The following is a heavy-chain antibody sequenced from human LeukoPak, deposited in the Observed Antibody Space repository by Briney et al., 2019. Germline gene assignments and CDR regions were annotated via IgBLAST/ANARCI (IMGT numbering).Heavy chain of an antibody. CDR1: GFTLSSYW. Sequence: PGRSLRLSCVASGFTLSSYWMNWVRQAPGKGLEWVANIKEDGSEKYYVDSVKGRFTISRDNAKNSLYLQMNTLRAEDAAVYYCARTRDGYNTNWFDLWGQGTLVTVS. V-gene: IGHV3-7*01. D-gene: IGHD5-24*01. J-gene: IGHJ5*02. CDR3: ARTRDGYNTNWFDL. CDR2: IKEDGSEK.